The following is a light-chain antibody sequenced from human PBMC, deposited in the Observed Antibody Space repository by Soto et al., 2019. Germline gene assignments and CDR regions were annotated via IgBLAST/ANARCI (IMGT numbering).Light chain of an antibody. J-gene: IGKJ2*01. CDR1: QTVRDN. V-gene: IGKV3-15*01. CDR2: GAS. Sequence: EIVMTHSPATLSVSPGDRATLSCRASQTVRDNLAWYQQKPGQAPRLLIYGASTRATGIPPRFSGSGSRTEFTLTIDSLQSEDFALYFCQQSNNWPYTFGQGTKLEIK. CDR3: QQSNNWPYT.